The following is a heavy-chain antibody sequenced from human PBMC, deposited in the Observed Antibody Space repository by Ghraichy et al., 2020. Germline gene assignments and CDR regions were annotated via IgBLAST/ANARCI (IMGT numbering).Heavy chain of an antibody. CDR1: GITLSNYG. Sequence: GGSLRLSCVGSGITLSNYGIHWVRQAPGKGLEWVAVSSHDGSNEYYANSVKGRFTISRDISKNTLYLQMNNLSAEDAAVYFCVRAGTASCSGGSCSIYRAFDVWGQGAIVTVSP. V-gene: IGHV3-30-3*01. CDR2: SSHDGSNE. D-gene: IGHD2-15*01. J-gene: IGHJ3*01. CDR3: VRAGTASCSGGSCSIYRAFDV.